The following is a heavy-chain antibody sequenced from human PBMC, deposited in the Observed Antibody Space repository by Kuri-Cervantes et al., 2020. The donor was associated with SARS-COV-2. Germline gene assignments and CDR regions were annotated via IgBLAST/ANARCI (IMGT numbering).Heavy chain of an antibody. D-gene: IGHD2-15*01. CDR3: ARVNYRRGIVVVVAAIDY. Sequence: SQTLSLTCAVYGGSFSGYYWSWIRRPPGKGLEWIGEINHSGSTNYNPSLKSRVTISVDTSKNQFSLKLSSVTAADTAVYYCARVNYRRGIVVVVAAIDYWGQGTLVTVSS. J-gene: IGHJ4*02. CDR2: INHSGST. V-gene: IGHV4-34*01. CDR1: GGSFSGYY.